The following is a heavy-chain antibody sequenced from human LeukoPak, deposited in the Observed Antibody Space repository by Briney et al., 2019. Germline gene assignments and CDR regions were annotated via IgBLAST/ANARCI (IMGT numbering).Heavy chain of an antibody. Sequence: GGSLRLSCAASGFTFSSYGMHWVRQAPGKGLEWVAVISYDGSNKYYADSVKGRFTISRDNSKNTLYLQMNSLRAEDTAVYYCAKATGRWELLDYWGQGTLVTVSS. CDR3: AKATGRWELLDY. V-gene: IGHV3-30*18. CDR1: GFTFSSYG. D-gene: IGHD1-26*01. J-gene: IGHJ4*02. CDR2: ISYDGSNK.